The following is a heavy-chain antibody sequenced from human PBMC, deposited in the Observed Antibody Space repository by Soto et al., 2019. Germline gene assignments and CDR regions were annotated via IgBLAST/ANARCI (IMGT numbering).Heavy chain of an antibody. V-gene: IGHV1-18*01. Sequence: ASVKVSCKASGYTFTSYGISWVRQAPGQGLEWMGWISAYNGNTNYAQKLQGRVTMTTDTSTSTAYMELRSLRSDDTAVYYYARDRVTMVRGPYGHYYMDVWGKGTTVTVSS. CDR1: GYTFTSYG. CDR2: ISAYNGNT. J-gene: IGHJ6*03. CDR3: ARDRVTMVRGPYGHYYMDV. D-gene: IGHD3-10*01.